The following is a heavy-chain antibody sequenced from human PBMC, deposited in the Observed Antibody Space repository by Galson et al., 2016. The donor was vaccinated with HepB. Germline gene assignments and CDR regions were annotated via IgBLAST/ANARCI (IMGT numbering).Heavy chain of an antibody. CDR3: AKDLYGSGTYGLDY. CDR2: ISAGGGST. J-gene: IGHJ4*02. D-gene: IGHD3-10*01. Sequence: SLRLSCAVSGFTFSSYAISWVRQAPGKGLEWVSGISAGGGSTFYADSVKGRFTISRDNSKNTLYLQMNSLRAEDTAQYYSAKDLYGSGTYGLDYWGRGTLVTVSS. CDR1: GFTFSSYA. V-gene: IGHV3-23*01.